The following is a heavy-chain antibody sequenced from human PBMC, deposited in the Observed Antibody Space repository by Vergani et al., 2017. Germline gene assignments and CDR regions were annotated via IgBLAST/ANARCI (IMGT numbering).Heavy chain of an antibody. CDR2: IYTSGST. D-gene: IGHD6-19*01. CDR1: GGSISSYY. J-gene: IGHJ6*03. CDR3: ARVKRPGIAVPGTSYYYYYMDV. Sequence: QVQLQESGPGLVKPSETLSLTCTVSGGSISSYYWSWIRQPAGKGLEWIGRIYTSGSTNYNPSLKSRVTMSVDTSKNQFSLKLSSVTAADTAVYYCARVKRPGIAVPGTSYYYYYMDVWGKGTTVTVSS. V-gene: IGHV4-4*07.